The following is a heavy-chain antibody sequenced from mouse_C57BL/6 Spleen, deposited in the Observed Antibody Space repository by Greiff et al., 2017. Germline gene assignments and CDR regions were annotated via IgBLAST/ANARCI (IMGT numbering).Heavy chain of an antibody. CDR1: GFNIKDYY. V-gene: IGHV14-2*01. D-gene: IGHD4-1*01. J-gene: IGHJ4*01. Sequence: EVQRVESGAELVKPGASVKLSCTASGFNIKDYYMHWVKQRTEQGLEWIGRIDPEDGETKYAPKFQGKATITADTSSNNAYLQLSSLTSEDTAVYYCARLGRAMDYWGQGTSVTVSS. CDR3: ARLGRAMDY. CDR2: IDPEDGET.